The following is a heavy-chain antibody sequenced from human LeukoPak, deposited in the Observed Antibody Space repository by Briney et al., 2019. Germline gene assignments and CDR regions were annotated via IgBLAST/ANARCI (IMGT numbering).Heavy chain of an antibody. CDR2: IKQDGSEK. CDR3: LTETTVTAWGY. CDR1: GFTFSNYW. V-gene: IGHV3-7*01. Sequence: GGSLRLSCAASGFTFSNYWMSWVRQAPGKGLEWVADIKQDGSEKYYVDSVKGRFTVSRDNAKNSLFLQMNSLRAEDTAMYYCLTETTVTAWGYWGQGTLVTVSS. D-gene: IGHD4-17*01. J-gene: IGHJ4*02.